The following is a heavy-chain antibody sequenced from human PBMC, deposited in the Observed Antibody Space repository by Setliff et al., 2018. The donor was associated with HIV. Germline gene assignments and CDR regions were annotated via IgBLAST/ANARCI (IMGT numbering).Heavy chain of an antibody. V-gene: IGHV4-59*11. CDR3: ARDHKYYYDSSGLDY. D-gene: IGHD3-22*01. CDR2: IFYSGST. Sequence: SETLSLTCTVSGGSISSHCWSWIRQSPGKALEWIGSIFYSGSTYYNPSVKSRVTISIDTSKNQFSLRLSSVTAADTAVYYCARDHKYYYDSSGLDYWGQGTLVTVSS. CDR1: GGSISSHC. J-gene: IGHJ4*02.